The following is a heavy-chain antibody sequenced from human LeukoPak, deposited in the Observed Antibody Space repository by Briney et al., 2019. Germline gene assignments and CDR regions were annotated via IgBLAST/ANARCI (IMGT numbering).Heavy chain of an antibody. J-gene: IGHJ4*02. Sequence: GGSLRLSCAASGFTFRSYWISWVRQAPGKGLEWVANIKQDGSEKYYVDSVKGRFTISRDNAKNSLHLQMNSLRAEDTAVYYCVRDRATLDYWGQGTLVTVSS. V-gene: IGHV3-7*01. CDR3: VRDRATLDY. CDR1: GFTFRSYW. D-gene: IGHD2/OR15-2a*01. CDR2: IKQDGSEK.